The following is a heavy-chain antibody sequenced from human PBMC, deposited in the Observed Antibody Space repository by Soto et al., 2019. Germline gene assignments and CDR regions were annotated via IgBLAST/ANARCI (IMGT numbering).Heavy chain of an antibody. CDR2: IYYSGST. CDR3: ARQVYYSASSGYGY. J-gene: IGHJ4*02. V-gene: IGHV4-39*01. Sequence: PSETLSLTFTVSGGSISSSSYYWGWIRQPPGKGLEWIGSIYYSGSTYYNPSLKSRVTISVDTSKNQFSLKLSSVTAADTAVYYCARQVYYSASSGYGYWGQGTLVPVSS. D-gene: IGHD3-22*01. CDR1: GGSISSSSYY.